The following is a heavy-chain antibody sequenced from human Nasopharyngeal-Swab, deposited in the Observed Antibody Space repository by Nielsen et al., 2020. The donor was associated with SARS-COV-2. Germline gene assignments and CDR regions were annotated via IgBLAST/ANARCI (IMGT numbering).Heavy chain of an antibody. CDR1: GFTFSDSA. J-gene: IGHJ4*02. V-gene: IGHV3-73*01. Sequence: GRSLRLSCAASGFTFSDSAIHCVRQASGNVLEWVGRIRSKGKTYATAYAASVKGRFIIFRDDPTNTAYLQMNSLKTEDTAVYYCTRCGGCCYSGRDYWGQGTMVTLPS. D-gene: IGHD2-15*01. CDR2: IRSKGKTYAT. CDR3: TRCGGCCYSGRDY.